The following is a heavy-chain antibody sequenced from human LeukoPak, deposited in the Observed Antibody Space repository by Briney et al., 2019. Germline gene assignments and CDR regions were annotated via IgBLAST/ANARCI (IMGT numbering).Heavy chain of an antibody. Sequence: GGSLRLSCAASGFTFSSYGMSWVRQAPGKGLEWVSTVTGSGGSTYYADSVKGRFTISRDNSKNTLYLQMNSLRAEDTAVYYCAKDLGVYGSGSYSYYWGQGTLVTVSS. J-gene: IGHJ4*02. CDR3: AKDLGVYGSGSYSYY. CDR2: VTGSGGST. CDR1: GFTFSSYG. D-gene: IGHD3-10*01. V-gene: IGHV3-23*01.